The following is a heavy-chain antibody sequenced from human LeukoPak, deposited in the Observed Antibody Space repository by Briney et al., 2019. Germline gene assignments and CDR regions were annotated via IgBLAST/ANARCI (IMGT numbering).Heavy chain of an antibody. V-gene: IGHV3-48*01. CDR2: ISSSSSTI. Sequence: GGSLRLSCTASGFTFSTYAMGWARQAPGKGLEWVSYISSSSSTIYYADSVKGRFTISRDNAKNSLYLQMNSLRAEDTAVYYCARGGIYYYYYMDVWGKGTTVTVSS. D-gene: IGHD1-1*01. CDR3: ARGGIYYYYYMDV. J-gene: IGHJ6*03. CDR1: GFTFSTYA.